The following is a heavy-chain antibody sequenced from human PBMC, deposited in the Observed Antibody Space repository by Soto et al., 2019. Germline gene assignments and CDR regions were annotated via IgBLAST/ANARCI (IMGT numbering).Heavy chain of an antibody. CDR1: GGSITSGGYY. Sequence: SETLSLTCTVSGGSITSGGYYWSWIRQHPGKGLEWLGYIYDSGSTFYNPSLKSRITLSVDTSKNQFSLKLSSVTVADTAVYFCARKQAGYFYGIDYWGQGTLVTASS. D-gene: IGHD3-10*01. V-gene: IGHV4-31*03. CDR2: IYDSGST. J-gene: IGHJ4*02. CDR3: ARKQAGYFYGIDY.